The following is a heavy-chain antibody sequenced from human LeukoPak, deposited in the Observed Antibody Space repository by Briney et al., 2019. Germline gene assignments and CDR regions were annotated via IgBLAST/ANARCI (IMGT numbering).Heavy chain of an antibody. V-gene: IGHV3-23*01. J-gene: IGHJ4*02. CDR2: ISGSGGST. D-gene: IGHD3-22*01. CDR1: GFTFSSYA. Sequence: GGSLRLSCAASGFTFSSYAMSWVPQAPGKELEWVSAISGSGGSTYYADSVKGRFTISRDNSKNTLYLQMNSLRAEDTAVYYCAKAASTHYYDSSGDYYFDYWGQGTLVTVSS. CDR3: AKAASTHYYDSSGDYYFDY.